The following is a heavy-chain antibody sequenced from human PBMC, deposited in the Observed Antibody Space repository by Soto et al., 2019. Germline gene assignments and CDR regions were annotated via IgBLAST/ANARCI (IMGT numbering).Heavy chain of an antibody. D-gene: IGHD5-12*01. CDR1: GFTFGDYS. J-gene: IGHJ4*02. V-gene: IGHV3-49*03. Sequence: PGGSLRLSCTASGFTFGDYSMTWFRQAPGKGLEWVSFIRNRASGGTAEYAASVRGRFTISRDDLQNTMYLQMNSLKTDDTAVYFCIWESKFYSSWQWGRGTLVTVSS. CDR2: IRNRASGGTA. CDR3: IWESKFYSSWQ.